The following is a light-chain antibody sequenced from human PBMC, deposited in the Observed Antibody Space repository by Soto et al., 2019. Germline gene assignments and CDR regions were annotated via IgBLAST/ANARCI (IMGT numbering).Light chain of an antibody. J-gene: IGKJ1*01. Sequence: IVLTQSPGTLPLSPGERPTLSSRASQSFSSNSLAWYHQNHRHAPSLHICGTSSRATGIPDRFSGSGSGTDFTLTISSLEPGFLIVYYSRHSGCSCTCAQGTE. CDR2: GTS. CDR1: QSFSSNS. V-gene: IGKV3-20*01. CDR3: RHSGCSCT.